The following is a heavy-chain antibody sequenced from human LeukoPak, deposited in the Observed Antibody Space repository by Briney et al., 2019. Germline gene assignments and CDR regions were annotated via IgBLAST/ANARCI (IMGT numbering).Heavy chain of an antibody. CDR3: ARDTSRGGYNFVDY. Sequence: VKPGGSLRLSCAASGFTFISYSMNWVRQAPGKGLEWGPSISSSSGYIYYADSVKGRFTISRDNAKNSLYLQMNSLRAEDTAVYYCARDTSRGGYNFVDYWGQGTLVTVSS. J-gene: IGHJ4*02. CDR1: GFTFISYS. CDR2: ISSSSGYI. V-gene: IGHV3-21*01. D-gene: IGHD5-24*01.